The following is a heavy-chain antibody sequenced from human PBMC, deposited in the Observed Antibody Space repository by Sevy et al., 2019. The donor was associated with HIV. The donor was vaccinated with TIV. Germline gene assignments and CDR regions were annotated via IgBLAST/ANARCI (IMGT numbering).Heavy chain of an antibody. J-gene: IGHJ4*02. CDR3: ARAWGDLDY. Sequence: ASVKVSCKASGYTFTNYDINWVRQATGQGLEWMGWINPNSGNTGYAQKFQGRVTITRNTSIRTAYMELGSLRSEDTAVYYCARAWGDLDYWGQGTLVTVSS. CDR2: INPNSGNT. D-gene: IGHD3-16*01. V-gene: IGHV1-8*03. CDR1: GYTFTNYD.